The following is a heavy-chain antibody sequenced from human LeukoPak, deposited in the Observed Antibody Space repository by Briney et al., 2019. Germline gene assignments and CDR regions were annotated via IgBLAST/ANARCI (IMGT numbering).Heavy chain of an antibody. CDR2: IKYDGSEK. CDR1: GFSFSSFW. V-gene: IGHV3-7*04. D-gene: IGHD1-14*01. CDR3: AKDIEPPGLFFDY. J-gene: IGHJ4*02. Sequence: GGSLRLSCAASGFSFSSFWMTWVRQAPGKGLEWVANIKYDGSEKDYVDSVKGRFTISRDNAKNSLYLQMNSLRAEDTAIYYCAKDIEPPGLFFDYWGQGTLVTVSS.